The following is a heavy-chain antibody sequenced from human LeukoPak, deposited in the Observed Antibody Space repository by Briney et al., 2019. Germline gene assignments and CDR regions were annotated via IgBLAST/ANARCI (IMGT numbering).Heavy chain of an antibody. CDR1: GGTFSSYA. J-gene: IGHJ3*02. V-gene: IGHV1-69*13. CDR3: ARRVKAVRGVHDAFDI. Sequence: ASVKVSCKASGGTFSSYAISWVRQAPGRGLEWMGGIIPIFGTANYAQKFQGRVTITADESTSTAYMELSSLRSEDTAVYYCARRVKAVRGVHDAFDIWGQGTMVTVSS. CDR2: IIPIFGTA. D-gene: IGHD3-10*01.